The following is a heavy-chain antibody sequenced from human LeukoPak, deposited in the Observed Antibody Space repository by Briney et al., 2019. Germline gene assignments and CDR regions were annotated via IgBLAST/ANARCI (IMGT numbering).Heavy chain of an antibody. CDR3: AKRIRYCSSTSCSDYYYGMDV. D-gene: IGHD2-2*01. J-gene: IGHJ6*02. V-gene: IGHV3-30*18. CDR2: ISYDGSNK. Sequence: GGSLRLSCAASGFTFSSYGMHWVRQAPGKGLEWVAVISYDGSNKYYADSVKGRFTISRDNSKNTPYLQMNSLRAEDTAVYYCAKRIRYCSSTSCSDYYYGMDVWGQGTTVTVSS. CDR1: GFTFSSYG.